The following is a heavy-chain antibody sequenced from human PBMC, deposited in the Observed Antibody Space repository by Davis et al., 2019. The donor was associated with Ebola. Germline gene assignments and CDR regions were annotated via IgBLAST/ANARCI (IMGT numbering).Heavy chain of an antibody. V-gene: IGHV1-8*01. D-gene: IGHD2-8*02. Sequence: ASVKVSCKASGYTFTSYDINWVRQATGQGLEWMGWMNPNSGNTGYAQKFQGRVTMTRNTSISTAYMELRSLRSDDTAVYYCARNEVYCTGGVCYTGIGYYYYGMDVWGQGTTVTVSS. CDR1: GYTFTSYD. CDR3: ARNEVYCTGGVCYTGIGYYYYGMDV. CDR2: MNPNSGNT. J-gene: IGHJ6*02.